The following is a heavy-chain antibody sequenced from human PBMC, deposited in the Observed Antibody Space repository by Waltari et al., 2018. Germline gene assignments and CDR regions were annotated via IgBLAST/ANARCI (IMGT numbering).Heavy chain of an antibody. CDR2: INSGGDT. CDR3: ARDVTGYYYFDL. V-gene: IGHV3-53*01. CDR1: GFTVSRNY. J-gene: IGHJ2*01. Sequence: EVQLVESGGGLIQPGGSLRLSCAASGFTVSRNYMSWVRQAPGKGLEWVAVINSGGDTHYADAVKGRVTISRDNSKNTVYLQMNTLRAEDTALYYCARDVTGYYYFDLWGRGTLVTVSS.